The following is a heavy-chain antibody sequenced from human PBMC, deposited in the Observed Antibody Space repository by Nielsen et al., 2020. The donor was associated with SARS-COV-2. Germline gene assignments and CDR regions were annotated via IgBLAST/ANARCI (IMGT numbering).Heavy chain of an antibody. Sequence: WIRQPPGKGLEWVGRIKSKTDGGTTDYAAPVKGRFTISRDDSKNTLYLQMNSLKTEDTAVYYCTTDPGPGVATGFWYMDVWGKGTTVTVSS. J-gene: IGHJ6*03. CDR2: IKSKTDGGTT. V-gene: IGHV3-15*01. D-gene: IGHD5-12*01. CDR3: TTDPGPGVATGFWYMDV.